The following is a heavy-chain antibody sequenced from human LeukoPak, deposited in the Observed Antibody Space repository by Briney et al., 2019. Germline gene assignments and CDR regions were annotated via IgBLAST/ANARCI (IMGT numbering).Heavy chain of an antibody. CDR3: ARCRYSSSWYNWFDP. CDR2: IYTSGNT. D-gene: IGHD6-13*01. J-gene: IGHJ5*02. CDR1: GGSISSGGYY. V-gene: IGHV4-61*02. Sequence: SETLSLTCTVSGGSISSGGYYWSWLRQPAGKGLEWIGRIYTSGNTYYNPSLKSRVTISVDTSKNQFSLKLSSVTAADTAVYYCARCRYSSSWYNWFDPWGQGTLVTVSS.